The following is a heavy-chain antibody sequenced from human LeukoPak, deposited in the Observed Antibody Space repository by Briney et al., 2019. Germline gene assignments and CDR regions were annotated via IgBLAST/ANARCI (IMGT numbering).Heavy chain of an antibody. D-gene: IGHD3-10*01. CDR3: ARAPLPITMVRGVIPPYYFDY. V-gene: IGHV4-38-2*02. Sequence: SETLSLTCTVSGYSISSGYYWGWIRQPPGKGLEWIGSIYHSGSTYYNPSLKSRVTISVDTSKNQFSLKLSSVTAADTAVYYCARAPLPITMVRGVIPPYYFDYWGQGTLVTVSS. J-gene: IGHJ4*02. CDR2: IYHSGST. CDR1: GYSISSGYY.